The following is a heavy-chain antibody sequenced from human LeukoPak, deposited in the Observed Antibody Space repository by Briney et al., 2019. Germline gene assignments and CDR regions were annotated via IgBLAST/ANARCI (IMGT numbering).Heavy chain of an antibody. CDR1: GYTFTGYY. CDR2: INPNSCGY. CDR3: SRLPRNYRAPDY. D-gene: IGHD1-7*01. V-gene: IGHV1-2*06. Sequence: SVNVTFMSSGYTFTGYYMHWVRQATGQGLDWMGRINPNSCGYNYAHKLRDRATMTRDTPIRTDYMELSRLRSDDTAVYYCSRLPRNYRAPDYWGQGTLVTVSS. J-gene: IGHJ4*02.